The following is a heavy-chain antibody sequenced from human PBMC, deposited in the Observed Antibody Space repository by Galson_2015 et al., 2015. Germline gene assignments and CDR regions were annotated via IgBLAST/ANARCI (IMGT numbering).Heavy chain of an antibody. CDR1: GYTFTSYY. J-gene: IGHJ2*01. CDR2: ISAYNGNT. V-gene: IGHV1-18*04. CDR3: ARGRRHCSSSSCPSYDL. Sequence: SVKVSCKASGYTFTSYYMHWVRQAPGQGLEWMGWISAYNGNTNYAQKVQGRVTMTTERSTSTAYMELRSLRSDDTAVYYCARGRRHCSSSSCPSYDLWGRGTLVTVSS. D-gene: IGHD2-2*01.